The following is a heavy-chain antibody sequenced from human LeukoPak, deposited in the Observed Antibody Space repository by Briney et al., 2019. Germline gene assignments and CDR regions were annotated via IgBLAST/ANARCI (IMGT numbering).Heavy chain of an antibody. J-gene: IGHJ1*01. Sequence: PGGSLRLSCAASGFTFSSYSMNWVRQAPGKGLEWVSYISSSSSTIYYADSVKGRFTISRDNAKNSLYLQMNSLRAEDTAVYYCAKEFDYDFWSGPRGYFQHWGQGTLVTVSS. CDR2: ISSSSSTI. V-gene: IGHV3-48*01. CDR1: GFTFSSYS. D-gene: IGHD3-3*01. CDR3: AKEFDYDFWSGPRGYFQH.